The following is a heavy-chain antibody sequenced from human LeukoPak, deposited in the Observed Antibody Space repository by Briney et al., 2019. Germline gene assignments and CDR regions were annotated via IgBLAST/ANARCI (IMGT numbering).Heavy chain of an antibody. J-gene: IGHJ4*02. V-gene: IGHV3-74*01. CDR3: VRGIASGSSYGPSNY. Sequence: GGSLRLSCAASGFNFNSLWMHWVRQPPGKGLVWVSRINGAGTTTSYADSVQGRFTISRDNAKNTLYLQMNSLRAEDTAVYYCVRGIASGSSYGPSNYWGQGTLVTVSS. CDR1: GFNFNSLW. CDR2: INGAGTTT. D-gene: IGHD5-18*01.